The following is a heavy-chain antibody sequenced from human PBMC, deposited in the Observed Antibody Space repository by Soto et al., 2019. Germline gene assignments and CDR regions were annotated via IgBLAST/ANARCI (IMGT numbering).Heavy chain of an antibody. D-gene: IGHD3-16*01. J-gene: IGHJ1*01. CDR3: ARWGTTGGLDV. V-gene: IGHV3-30*19. CDR2: TSYDGSDK. CDR1: GFTFRSYV. Sequence: QVQLVESGGGVVQPGTSLRVSCVGSGFTFRSYVIHWVRQAPGKGLEWVALTSYDGSDKYYGDSVRGRFTISRDNSRNKVDLQMDSLRLEDTAFFYCARWGTTGGLDVWGQGTLVSVSS.